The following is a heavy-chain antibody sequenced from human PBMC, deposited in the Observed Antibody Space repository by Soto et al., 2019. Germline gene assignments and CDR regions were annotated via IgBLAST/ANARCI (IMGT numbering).Heavy chain of an antibody. CDR2: MYVTGTT. CDR3: ATSYGDLCHDAFDI. Sequence: SETLSLTCTVSGGSISHHYWSWLRQPAWTRLEWIGRMYVTGTTNYNPSLKNRVSMSIEPTKYHVCLERRSLRSDDTAVYYCATSYGDLCHDAFDIWGQGTIVTVSS. D-gene: IGHD4-17*01. CDR1: GGSISHHY. J-gene: IGHJ3*02. V-gene: IGHV4-4*07.